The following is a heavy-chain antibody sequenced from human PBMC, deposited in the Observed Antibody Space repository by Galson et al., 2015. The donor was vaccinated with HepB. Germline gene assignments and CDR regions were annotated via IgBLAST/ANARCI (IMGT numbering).Heavy chain of an antibody. CDR2: ISSSSSHI. CDR3: AREAWEDYYDFWSGYYLFDY. Sequence: SLRLSCAASGFTFSSYSMNWVRQAPGKGLEWVSSISSSSSHIYYADSVKGRFTISRDNAKNSLYLQMNSLRAEDTAVYYCAREAWEDYYDFWSGYYLFDYWGQGTLVTVSS. CDR1: GFTFSSYS. D-gene: IGHD3-3*01. V-gene: IGHV3-21*01. J-gene: IGHJ4*02.